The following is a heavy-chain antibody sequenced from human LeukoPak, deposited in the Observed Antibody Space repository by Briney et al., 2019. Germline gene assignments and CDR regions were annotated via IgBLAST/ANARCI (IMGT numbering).Heavy chain of an antibody. Sequence: GKSLRLSCAASGFTFSNYAMHWVRQAPGKGLEWVSLISSGGTYEYYADSVKGRFTISRDNSKNTLYLQLNSLRAEGTAVYYCARDSTYYYDSGSSGPHYFDNWGQGTLVTVSS. V-gene: IGHV3-30*01. D-gene: IGHD3-10*01. CDR3: ARDSTYYYDSGSSGPHYFDN. CDR1: GFTFSNYA. J-gene: IGHJ4*02. CDR2: ISSGGTYE.